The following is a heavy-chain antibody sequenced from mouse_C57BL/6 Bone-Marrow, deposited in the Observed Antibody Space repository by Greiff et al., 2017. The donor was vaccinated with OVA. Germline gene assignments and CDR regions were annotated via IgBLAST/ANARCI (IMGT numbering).Heavy chain of an antibody. V-gene: IGHV5-15*01. CDR1: GFTFSDYG. J-gene: IGHJ2*01. Sequence: EVQLVESGGGLVQPGGSLKLSCAASGFTFSDYGMAWVRQAPRKGPEWVAFISNLAYSIYYADTVTGRFTISRENAKNTLYLEMSSLRSEDTAMYYCARLYGNYFFDYWGQGTTLTVSS. D-gene: IGHD2-1*01. CDR3: ARLYGNYFFDY. CDR2: ISNLAYSI.